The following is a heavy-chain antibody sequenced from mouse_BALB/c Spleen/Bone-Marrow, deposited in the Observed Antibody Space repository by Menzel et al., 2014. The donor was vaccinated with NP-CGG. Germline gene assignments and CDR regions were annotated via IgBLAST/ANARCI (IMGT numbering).Heavy chain of an antibody. V-gene: IGHV1-9*01. D-gene: IGHD4-1*01. CDR2: ILPGSGST. J-gene: IGHJ3*01. Sequence: QVQLQQSGAELMKPGASVKISCKATGYTFSSYWLEWVKQRPGHGLEWIGEILPGSGSTNYNEKFKGKATFTADTSSNTAYMQLSSLTSEDSAVYYCARWVPYWEFAYWGQGTLVTVSA. CDR1: GYTFSSYW. CDR3: ARWVPYWEFAY.